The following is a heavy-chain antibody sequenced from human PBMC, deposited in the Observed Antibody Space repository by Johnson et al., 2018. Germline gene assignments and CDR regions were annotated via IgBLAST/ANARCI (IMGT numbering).Heavy chain of an antibody. Sequence: VQLVQSGGGLVQPGGSLRLSCAASGFTLSNYDIHWVRQVTGKGPEWLSAFGSGGDTYYPGSVRGRFIISREDAKDSVFLQMNSLRAGDTAVYYCVRRARSRAGYSDIFDGWGQGTVVTVAS. CDR2: FGSGGDT. CDR1: GFTLSNYD. V-gene: IGHV3-13*01. CDR3: VRRARSRAGYSDIFDG. J-gene: IGHJ3*01. D-gene: IGHD3-22*01.